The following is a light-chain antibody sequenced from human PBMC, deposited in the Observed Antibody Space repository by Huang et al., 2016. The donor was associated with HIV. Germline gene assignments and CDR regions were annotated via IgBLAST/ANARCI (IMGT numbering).Light chain of an antibody. J-gene: IGKJ4*01. Sequence: EIVLTQSPATIFLSTGEGATLSCRASQSVGNYLALYQQKPGHAPSLLIFDTSSRATDVPARFSGSWSGADFTLTISSLEPEDFAVYYCQQRGSWPLTFGGGTRVEMK. CDR2: DTS. CDR1: QSVGNY. CDR3: QQRGSWPLT. V-gene: IGKV3-11*01.